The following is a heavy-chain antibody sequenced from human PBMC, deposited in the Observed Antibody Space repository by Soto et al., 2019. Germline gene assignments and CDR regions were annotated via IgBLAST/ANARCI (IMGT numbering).Heavy chain of an antibody. CDR1: SAAIGSGGYS. CDR2: IYHSGST. V-gene: IGHV4-30-2*01. CDR3: ARTPDI. J-gene: IGHJ3*02. Sequence: TLSLGCAIRSAAIGSGGYSWSWIRQPPGKGLEWIGYIYHSGSTYYNPSLKSRVTISVDRSKNQFSLKLSSVTAADTAVYYCARTPDIWGQGTMVT.